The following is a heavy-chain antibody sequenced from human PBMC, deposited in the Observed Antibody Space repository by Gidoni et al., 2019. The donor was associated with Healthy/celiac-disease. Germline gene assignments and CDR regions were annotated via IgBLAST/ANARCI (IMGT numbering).Heavy chain of an antibody. D-gene: IGHD4-17*01. CDR3: AKDRVYGRPIYYFDY. J-gene: IGHJ4*02. CDR1: GFTFRSYG. V-gene: IGHV3-30*18. Sequence: QVQLVESGGGVVQPGRSLRLPCAASGFTFRSYGMHWVRQAPGKGLAWVAVISYDGSNKYYADSVKGRFTISRDNSKNTLYLQMNSLRAEDTAVYYCAKDRVYGRPIYYFDYWGQGTLVTVSS. CDR2: ISYDGSNK.